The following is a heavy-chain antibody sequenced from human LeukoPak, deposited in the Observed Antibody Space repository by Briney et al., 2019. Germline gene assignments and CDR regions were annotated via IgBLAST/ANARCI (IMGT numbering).Heavy chain of an antibody. CDR3: AKVGYYDSSGYSNLDY. D-gene: IGHD3-22*01. V-gene: IGHV3-30*02. CDR2: IRYDGSNK. J-gene: IGHJ4*02. Sequence: GGSLRLSCAASGFTFSSYGMHWVRQAPGKGLERVAFIRYDGSNKYYADSVKGRFTISRDNSKNTLYLQMNSLRAEDTAVYYCAKVGYYDSSGYSNLDYWGQGTLVTVSS. CDR1: GFTFSSYG.